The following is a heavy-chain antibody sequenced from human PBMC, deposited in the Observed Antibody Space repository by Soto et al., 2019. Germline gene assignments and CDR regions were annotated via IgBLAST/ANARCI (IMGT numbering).Heavy chain of an antibody. Sequence: ASVKVSCKASGYTFTSYAMHWVRQAPGQRLEWMGWISPYSGKTNYARKFQGRVTMTTDTSTSTAYMEVRSLTSDDTAVYYCAREGLLLLPDYWGQGTLVTVSS. CDR2: ISPYSGKT. CDR1: GYTFTSYA. V-gene: IGHV1-3*01. J-gene: IGHJ4*02. CDR3: AREGLLLLPDY. D-gene: IGHD3-22*01.